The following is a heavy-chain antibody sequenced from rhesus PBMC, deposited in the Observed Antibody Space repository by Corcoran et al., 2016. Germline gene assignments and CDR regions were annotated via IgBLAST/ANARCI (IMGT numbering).Heavy chain of an antibody. Sequence: QLQLQESGPGLVKPSETLSVTCVVSGGSISSSYWSWIRQAPGKGLEWIGYIVGSGSSTNYNPSLTGPVPLSVDACTHQLSLKLSSVTAADTAVYYCASEGAAAPFDCWGQGVLVTVSS. J-gene: IGHJ4*01. V-gene: IGHV4-169*02. CDR3: ASEGAAAPFDC. D-gene: IGHD6-25*01. CDR1: GGSISSSY. CDR2: IVGSGSST.